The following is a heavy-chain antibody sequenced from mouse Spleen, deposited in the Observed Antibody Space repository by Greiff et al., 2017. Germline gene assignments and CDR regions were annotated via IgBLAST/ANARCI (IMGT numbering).Heavy chain of an antibody. D-gene: IGHD2-4*01. V-gene: IGHV1-64*01. CDR3: TRPRELDYAWFAY. CDR1: GYTFTSYW. J-gene: IGHJ3*01. Sequence: QVQLQQSGAELVKPGASVKLSCKASGYTFTSYWMHWVKQRPGQGLEWIGMIHPNSGSTSYNQKFKGKAKLTAVTSASTAYMELSSLTNEDSAVYYCTRPRELDYAWFAYWGQGTLVTVSA. CDR2: IHPNSGST.